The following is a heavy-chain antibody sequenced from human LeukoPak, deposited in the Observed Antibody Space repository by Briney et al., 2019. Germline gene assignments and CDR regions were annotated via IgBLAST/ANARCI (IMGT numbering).Heavy chain of an antibody. CDR1: GFTFSSYN. CDR3: ARDYYDRTGYHDAFDI. CDR2: TSSSSSTI. J-gene: IGHJ3*02. V-gene: IGHV3-48*02. Sequence: PGGSLRLSCAASGFTFSSYNMNWVRQAPGKGLEWVSYTSSSSSTIYYADSVKGRFTISRDNPKNSLYLQMNSLRDEDTAVYYCARDYYDRTGYHDAFDIWGQGTMVTVSS. D-gene: IGHD3-22*01.